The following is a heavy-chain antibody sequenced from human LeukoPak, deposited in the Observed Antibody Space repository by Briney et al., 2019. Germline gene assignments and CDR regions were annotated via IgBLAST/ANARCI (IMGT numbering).Heavy chain of an antibody. CDR1: GFDLSTYE. CDR3: ARDRGSSWTYSFDY. J-gene: IGHJ4*02. CDR2: ITISGHTK. D-gene: IGHD6-13*01. Sequence: GGSLRLSCAASGFDLSTYEMNWVRQAPGKGLEWIADITISGHTKNYADSVKGRFTISRDNARTSLYLQMNSLRVEDTAVYYCARDRGSSWTYSFDYWGQGTLVTVSS. V-gene: IGHV3-48*03.